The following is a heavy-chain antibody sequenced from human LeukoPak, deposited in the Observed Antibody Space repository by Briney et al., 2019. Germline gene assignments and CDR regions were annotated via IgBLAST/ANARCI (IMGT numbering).Heavy chain of an antibody. D-gene: IGHD5-18*01. CDR2: ISSSSSYI. V-gene: IGHV3-21*01. CDR1: GFTFSTSY. Sequence: GGSLRLSCAASGFTFSTSYMNWVRQAPGKGLEWVSSISSSSSYIYYADSLKGRFTISRDNARNSLYLQMNSLRAEDTAVYYCARALSVGYSYGYWGQGTLVTVSS. CDR3: ARALSVGYSYGY. J-gene: IGHJ4*02.